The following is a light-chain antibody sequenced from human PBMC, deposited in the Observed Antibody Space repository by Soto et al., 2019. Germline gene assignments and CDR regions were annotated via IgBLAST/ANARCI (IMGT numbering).Light chain of an antibody. Sequence: QSALTQPASVSGSPGQSITISCTGTSNDVGGYNFVSWYQQHPDKAPKVMISEVSNRPSGVSIRFSGSKSGNTASLTISGLQAEDEADYYCTSHRKNSPLPYVFGTGTKLTVL. CDR1: SNDVGGYNF. CDR3: TSHRKNSPLPYV. V-gene: IGLV2-14*01. J-gene: IGLJ1*01. CDR2: EVS.